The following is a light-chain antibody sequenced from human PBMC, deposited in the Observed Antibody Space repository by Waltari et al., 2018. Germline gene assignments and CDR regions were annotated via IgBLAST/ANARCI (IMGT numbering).Light chain of an antibody. CDR2: DAS. CDR3: QQYSNWRPLT. Sequence: EIVMTQSPATLSVSPGERATLSCRASQSVSSNLAWYQQKPGQAPRLLMYDASNRATGSPARFSGSGSGTEFTLTISSLQSEDFAVYYCQQYSNWRPLTFGGGTKVEIK. J-gene: IGKJ4*01. V-gene: IGKV3-15*01. CDR1: QSVSSN.